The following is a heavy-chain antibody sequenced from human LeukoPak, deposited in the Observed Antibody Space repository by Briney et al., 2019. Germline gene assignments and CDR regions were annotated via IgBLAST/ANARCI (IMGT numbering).Heavy chain of an antibody. V-gene: IGHV4-61*02. CDR1: GGSISSGSYY. CDR3: ARIAPQWFRYYFDY. J-gene: IGHJ4*02. Sequence: PSETLSLTCTVSGGSISSGSYYWRWIRQPAGKGLEWIGRIYTSGSTNYNPSLKSRVTISVDTSKNQFSLKLSSVTAADTAVYYCARIAPQWFRYYFDYWGQGTLVTVSS. CDR2: IYTSGST. D-gene: IGHD3-22*01.